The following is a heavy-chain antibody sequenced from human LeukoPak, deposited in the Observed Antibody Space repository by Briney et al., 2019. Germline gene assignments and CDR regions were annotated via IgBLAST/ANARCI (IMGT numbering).Heavy chain of an antibody. CDR2: IHHTGST. CDR3: ARMGYYDSSGSSSGFDY. CDR1: GGSISSSGYS. D-gene: IGHD3-22*01. Sequence: SQTLSLTCAVSGGSISSSGYSWSWIRQPPGKGLEWIGYIHHTGSTYYNPSLKSRVTISVDRSKNQFSLKLSSVTAADTAVYYCARMGYYDSSGSSSGFDYWGQGTLVTVSS. V-gene: IGHV4-30-2*01. J-gene: IGHJ4*02.